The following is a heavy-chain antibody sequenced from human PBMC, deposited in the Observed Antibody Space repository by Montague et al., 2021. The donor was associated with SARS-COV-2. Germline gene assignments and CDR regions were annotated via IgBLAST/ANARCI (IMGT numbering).Heavy chain of an antibody. J-gene: IGHJ4*02. CDR2: IYYSGST. CDR3: ARGFDY. Sequence: SETLSLTCTVSGGSISSSSYYWGWIRQPPGKGLEWIGYIYYSGSTNYNPSLKSRVTISVDTSKNQFSLKLSSVTAADTAVYYCARGFDYWGRGTLVTVSS. CDR1: GGSISSSSYY. V-gene: IGHV4-61*05.